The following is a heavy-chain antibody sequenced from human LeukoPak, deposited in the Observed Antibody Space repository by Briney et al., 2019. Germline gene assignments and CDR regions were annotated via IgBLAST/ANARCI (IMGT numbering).Heavy chain of an antibody. D-gene: IGHD3-16*02. CDR3: ARESYLGMDV. CDR1: GFTFSSYA. J-gene: IGHJ6*04. V-gene: IGHV3-48*03. CDR2: ISSSGSTI. Sequence: GRSLRLSCAASGFTFSSYAMHWVRQAPGKGLEWVSYISSSGSTIYYADSVKGRFTISRDNAKNSLYLQMNSLRAEDTAVYYCARESYLGMDVWGKGTTVTVSS.